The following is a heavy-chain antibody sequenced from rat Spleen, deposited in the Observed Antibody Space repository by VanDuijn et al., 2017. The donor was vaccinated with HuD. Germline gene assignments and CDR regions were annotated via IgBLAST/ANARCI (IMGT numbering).Heavy chain of an antibody. D-gene: IGHD3-2*01. V-gene: IGHV2-15*01. CDR3: TRSHPGVMDA. J-gene: IGHJ4*01. CDR1: GFLLINYH. Sequence: QVQLKESGPGLVKPSETLSLTCTVSGFLLINYHVSWVRQPPGKGLEWMGAIWSGGSTDYNSALKSRLSISRDTSKSQVFLKMNSLQTEDTAIYFCTRSHPGVMDAWGQGASVTVSS. CDR2: IWSGGST.